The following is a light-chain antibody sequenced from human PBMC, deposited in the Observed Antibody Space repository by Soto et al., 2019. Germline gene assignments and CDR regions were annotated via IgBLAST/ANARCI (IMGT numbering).Light chain of an antibody. J-gene: IGKJ2*01. CDR2: GAS. Sequence: EIXLTQXXXTLSXXPGERATLSCRSSQGVSSTYLAWYQQKPGQAPRLLIYGASSRPTGIPDRFXXXXXXXXXXXTISRLEPEDFALYYCQQYVTPPRTFCHRTKLEIK. CDR1: QGVSSTY. CDR3: QQYVTPPRT. V-gene: IGKV3-20*01.